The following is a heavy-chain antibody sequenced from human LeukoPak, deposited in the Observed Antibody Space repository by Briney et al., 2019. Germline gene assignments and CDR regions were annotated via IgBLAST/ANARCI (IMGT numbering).Heavy chain of an antibody. D-gene: IGHD4-23*01. V-gene: IGHV4-30-4*01. Sequence: SQTLSLTCTVSGGSIIRGDSYWSWIRQPPGKGLEWIGYISYSGSTYYNASLKSRVTISVDTSKNQFSLKLSSVTAADTAVYYCAREGAGNSPFDYWGQGTVVTVSS. CDR2: ISYSGST. CDR1: GGSIIRGDSY. CDR3: AREGAGNSPFDY. J-gene: IGHJ4*02.